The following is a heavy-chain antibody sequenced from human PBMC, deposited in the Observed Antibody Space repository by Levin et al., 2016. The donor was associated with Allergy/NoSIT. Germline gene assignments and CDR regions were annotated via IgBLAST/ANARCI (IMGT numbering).Heavy chain of an antibody. V-gene: IGHV3-33*01. J-gene: IGHJ2*01. Sequence: GESLKISCAASGFIFRSYGMHWIRQAPGKGLEWVASLWFDASHEDYADSVKGRFTISRDNSNNTVSLQMDSLRREDTAVYYRARADVVTAPYWYFDLWGRGALVTVSS. D-gene: IGHD2-21*02. CDR3: ARADVVTAPYWYFDL. CDR2: LWFDASHE. CDR1: GFIFRSYG.